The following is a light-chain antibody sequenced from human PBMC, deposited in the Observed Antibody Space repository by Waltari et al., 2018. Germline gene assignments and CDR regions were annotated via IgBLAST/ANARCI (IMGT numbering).Light chain of an antibody. J-gene: IGKJ4*01. CDR3: QQYGSSPFT. CDR2: GAS. Sequence: EIVLTPSPGTLSLSPGERANLSCRASQSVSSNYLAWYQQKPGQAPRLLFYGASRRATGIPDRFSGSGSGTDFTLTINRLEPEDFAVYYCQQYGSSPFTFGGGTKVEIK. V-gene: IGKV3-20*01. CDR1: QSVSSNY.